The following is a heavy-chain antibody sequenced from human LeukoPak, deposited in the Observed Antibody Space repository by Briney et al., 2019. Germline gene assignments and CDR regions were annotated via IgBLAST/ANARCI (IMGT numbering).Heavy chain of an antibody. V-gene: IGHV3-74*01. D-gene: IGHD1-1*01. CDR1: GFTFSNAW. Sequence: GGSLRLSCAASGFTFSNAWMSWVRQAPGKGLVWVSRISSDGSTTTYADSVKGRFTISRDNAKNTLYLQMNSLRVEDTAMYYCARPTDTSNNWFDPWGQGTLVTVSS. CDR3: ARPTDTSNNWFDP. CDR2: ISSDGSTT. J-gene: IGHJ5*02.